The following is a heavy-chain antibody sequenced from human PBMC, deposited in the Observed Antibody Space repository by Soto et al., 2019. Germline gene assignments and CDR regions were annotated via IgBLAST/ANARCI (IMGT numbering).Heavy chain of an antibody. V-gene: IGHV5-51*01. CDR2: IYPGDSDT. D-gene: IGHD3-9*01. CDR3: ASQSLLTGYAFPNYYGMDV. J-gene: IGHJ6*02. CDR1: GYSFTSYW. Sequence: GESLKISCKGSGYSFTSYWIGWVRQMPGKGLEWMGIIYPGDSDTRYSPSFQGQVTISADKSISTAYLQWSSLKASDTAMYSCASQSLLTGYAFPNYYGMDVWGQGTTVTVSS.